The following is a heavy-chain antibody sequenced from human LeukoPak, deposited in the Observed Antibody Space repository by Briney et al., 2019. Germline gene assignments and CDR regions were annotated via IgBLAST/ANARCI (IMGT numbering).Heavy chain of an antibody. CDR1: GFTFDDYG. CDR3: AKRNSYGHSYFDY. CDR2: INWNGGST. V-gene: IGHV3-20*04. Sequence: GGSLRLSCAASGFTFDDYGMSWVRQAPGKGLEWVSGINWNGGSTYYADSVKGRFTISRDNSKNTLYLQMNSLRAGDTAVYYCAKRNSYGHSYFDYWGQGTLVTVSS. J-gene: IGHJ4*02. D-gene: IGHD5-18*01.